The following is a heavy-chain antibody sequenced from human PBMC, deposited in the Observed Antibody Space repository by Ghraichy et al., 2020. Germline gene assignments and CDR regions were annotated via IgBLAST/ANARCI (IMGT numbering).Heavy chain of an antibody. CDR3: ARDRLRYSNYPTPGVY. D-gene: IGHD4-11*01. CDR2: ISAYNGNT. Sequence: ASVKVSCKASGYTFTSYGISWVRQAPGQGLEWMGWISAYNGNTNYAQKLQGRVTMTTDTSTSTAYMELRSLRSDDTAVYYCARDRLRYSNYPTPGVYWGQGTLVTVSS. V-gene: IGHV1-18*01. J-gene: IGHJ4*02. CDR1: GYTFTSYG.